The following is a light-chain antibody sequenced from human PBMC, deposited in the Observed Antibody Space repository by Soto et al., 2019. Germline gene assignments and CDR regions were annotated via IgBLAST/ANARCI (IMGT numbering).Light chain of an antibody. CDR3: QQSYSTLLS. CDR1: QSISTY. Sequence: DIEMTQSPSSLSASVGDRVTITCRASQSISTYLNWYQQKGGKTPKLLIHGESSLQSGVALRFSGSGSGTDFTLTISSLQPEDFATYYCQQSYSTLLSFGGGTKVELK. J-gene: IGKJ4*01. CDR2: GES. V-gene: IGKV1-39*01.